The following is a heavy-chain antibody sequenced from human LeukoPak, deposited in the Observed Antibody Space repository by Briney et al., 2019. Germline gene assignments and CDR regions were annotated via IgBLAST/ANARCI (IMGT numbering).Heavy chain of an antibody. V-gene: IGHV3-48*03. Sequence: PGGSLRLSCEASGFIFSSYEMNWVRQAPGRGLEWVSDISSSGGTIFHADSVKGRFTISRDNAKNSVFLQISSLRVEDTAIYYCARASFSSSWSYFFDYWGQGTLVTVSS. CDR3: ARASFSSSWSYFFDY. CDR1: GFIFSSYE. CDR2: ISSSGGTI. D-gene: IGHD6-13*01. J-gene: IGHJ4*02.